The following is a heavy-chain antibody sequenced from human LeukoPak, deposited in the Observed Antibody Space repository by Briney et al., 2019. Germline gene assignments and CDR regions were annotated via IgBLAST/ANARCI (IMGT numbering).Heavy chain of an antibody. CDR1: GFTFSSYA. CDR2: ISYDGSNK. J-gene: IGHJ4*02. D-gene: IGHD6-19*01. V-gene: IGHV3-30*04. Sequence: GGSLRLSCAASGFTFSSYAMHWVRQAPGKGLEWVAVISYDGSNKYYADSVKGRFTISRDNSKNTLYLQMNSLRAEDTAVYYCARADSSGWSNDYWGQGTLVTVSS. CDR3: ARADSSGWSNDY.